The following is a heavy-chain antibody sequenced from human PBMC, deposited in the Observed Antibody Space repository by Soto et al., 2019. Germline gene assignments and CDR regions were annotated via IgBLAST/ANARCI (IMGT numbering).Heavy chain of an antibody. V-gene: IGHV3-73*01. Sequence: GGSLRLSCAASGFVFSASAMHWVRQASGKGLEWVGRIRSKGKNYATEYAASVRGRFTISRDDSKDTAYLQMNSLKTEDTAVYYCGFYSNTLGYFFDYWGQGTLVTVS. CDR3: GFYSNTLGYFFDY. CDR1: GFVFSASA. J-gene: IGHJ4*02. CDR2: IRSKGKNYAT. D-gene: IGHD3-3*01.